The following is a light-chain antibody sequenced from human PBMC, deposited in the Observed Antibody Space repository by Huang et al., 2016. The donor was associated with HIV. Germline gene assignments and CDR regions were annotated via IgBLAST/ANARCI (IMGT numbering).Light chain of an antibody. J-gene: IGKJ4*01. Sequence: EIVMTQSPATLSVSPGGGATLSCRASQNVRSNLAWYQQTPGQAPRILIYDTSTRASGVPARFSGSGSGTEFTLTISGLQSEDFAVYYCQQYDNWPPGLTFGGGTKVEI. V-gene: IGKV3D-15*01. CDR3: QQYDNWPPGLT. CDR2: DTS. CDR1: QNVRSN.